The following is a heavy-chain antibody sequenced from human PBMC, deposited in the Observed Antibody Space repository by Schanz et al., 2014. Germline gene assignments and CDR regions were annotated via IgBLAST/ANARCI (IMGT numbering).Heavy chain of an antibody. D-gene: IGHD6-13*01. V-gene: IGHV1-69*02. CDR2: IIPILGIA. Sequence: QVQLVQSGAEVKKPGSSVKVSCKASGGTFSTYTISWVRQAPGQGLEWMGSIIPILGIANYAQKFQGRVTITADKSTFTAYMDVSSLRSEDTAVYYCASSGAGYSSSWYFDYWGQGTLVTVSS. CDR1: GGTFSTYT. CDR3: ASSGAGYSSSWYFDY. J-gene: IGHJ4*02.